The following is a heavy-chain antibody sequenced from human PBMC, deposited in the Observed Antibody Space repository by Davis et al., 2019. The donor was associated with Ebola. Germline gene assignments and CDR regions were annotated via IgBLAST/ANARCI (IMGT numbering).Heavy chain of an antibody. V-gene: IGHV3-21*01. Sequence: GESLKISCAASGFSFSTYTMTWVRQAPGKGLEWVSSISISSAFIYYADSVKGRFTVSRDNAKNSLYLQMNSLRAEDTAVYYCARALGGEDDWGQGTLVTVSS. J-gene: IGHJ4*02. D-gene: IGHD3-16*01. CDR1: GFSFSTYT. CDR3: ARALGGEDD. CDR2: ISISSAFI.